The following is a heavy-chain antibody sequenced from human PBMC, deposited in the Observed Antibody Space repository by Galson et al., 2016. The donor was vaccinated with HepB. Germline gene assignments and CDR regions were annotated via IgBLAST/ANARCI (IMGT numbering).Heavy chain of an antibody. CDR3: ARTNWLDL. Sequence: SLRLSCATSGINFGGYWMHWVRQAPGKGLVWVSCIKNDGSITAYADPVKGRFAISRDNAKNTLYLQMNSLRADDTAVYYCARTNWLDLWGQGTLVTVSS. V-gene: IGHV3-74*01. CDR2: IKNDGSIT. CDR1: GINFGGYW. J-gene: IGHJ5*02.